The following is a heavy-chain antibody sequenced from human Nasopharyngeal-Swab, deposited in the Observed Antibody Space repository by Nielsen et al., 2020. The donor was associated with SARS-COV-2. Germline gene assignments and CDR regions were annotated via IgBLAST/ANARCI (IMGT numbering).Heavy chain of an antibody. J-gene: IGHJ4*02. CDR3: AKEKTTNTRGYFDF. CDR2: IKQDGSEK. D-gene: IGHD1-7*01. CDR1: GFTFSSYW. Sequence: GESLKISCAASGFTFSSYWMSWVRQAPGKGLEWVANIKQDGSEKYYVDSVKGRFTISRDNSKNTVYLQISSLRAEDTAVYYCAKEKTTNTRGYFDFWGQGTLVTVSS. V-gene: IGHV3-7*01.